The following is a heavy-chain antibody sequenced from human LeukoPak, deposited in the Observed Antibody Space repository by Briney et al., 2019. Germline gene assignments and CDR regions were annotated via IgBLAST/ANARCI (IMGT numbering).Heavy chain of an antibody. J-gene: IGHJ4*02. V-gene: IGHV3-73*01. CDR3: SSRYCSGGRCYFY. D-gene: IGHD2-15*01. CDR1: GFSFSGSA. CDR2: IRSKVNSYAT. Sequence: PGESLRLSCAASGFSFSGSAMHWVRQASGKGLEWVGRIRSKVNSYATAYAESVKGRFTISRDDSKNTAHLQMNSLKTEDTAVYYCSSRYCSGGRCYFYWGQGTLVTVSS.